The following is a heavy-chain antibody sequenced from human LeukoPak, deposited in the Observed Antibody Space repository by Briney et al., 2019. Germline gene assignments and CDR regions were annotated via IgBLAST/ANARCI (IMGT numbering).Heavy chain of an antibody. J-gene: IGHJ4*02. CDR3: ARLGARQMLEY. CDR2: IYSAGAT. CDR1: GFTFSSYA. Sequence: QPGGSLRLSCAASGFTFSSYAMTWVRQAPGKGLEWVSSIYSAGATHYAESVKGRFTVSRDNAKNSLYLQMNSLRAEDTAVYYCARLGARQMLEYWGQGTLVTVSS. V-gene: IGHV3-23*03. D-gene: IGHD4-17*01.